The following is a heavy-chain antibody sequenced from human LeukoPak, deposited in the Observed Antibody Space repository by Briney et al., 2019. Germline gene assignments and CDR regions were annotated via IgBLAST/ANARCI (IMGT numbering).Heavy chain of an antibody. CDR2: IYPGDSDA. D-gene: IGHD6-13*01. CDR1: GYSFTSYW. J-gene: IGHJ6*03. CDR3: ARQKVYGITEAGPAISYYYYMDV. V-gene: IGHV5-51*01. Sequence: GESLKISCKGSGYSFTSYWIGWVRQMPGKGLKWMGIIYPGDSDARYSPSFQGQVTISADKSISTAYLQWSSLKASDTAMYYCARQKVYGITEAGPAISYYYYMDVWGKGTTVTISS.